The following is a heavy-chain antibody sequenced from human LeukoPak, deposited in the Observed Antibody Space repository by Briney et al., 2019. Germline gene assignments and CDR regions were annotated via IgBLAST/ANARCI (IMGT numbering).Heavy chain of an antibody. J-gene: IGHJ4*02. CDR3: AKDPRPYSASWYADY. Sequence: GGSLRLSCAASGFAFSYYAMSWVRQAPGKGLEWVSGISGSGGSTDYADSVKGRFTISRDNSKNTLYLQMNSLRVEDTAVYYCAKDPRPYSASWYADYWGQGTQVTVSS. D-gene: IGHD1-26*01. V-gene: IGHV3-23*01. CDR1: GFAFSYYA. CDR2: ISGSGGST.